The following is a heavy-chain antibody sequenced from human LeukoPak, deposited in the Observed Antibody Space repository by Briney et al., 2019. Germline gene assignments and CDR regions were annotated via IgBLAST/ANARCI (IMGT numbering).Heavy chain of an antibody. CDR1: GGSISSYY. J-gene: IGHJ4*02. D-gene: IGHD1-26*01. CDR3: ARRSKRSNFDY. Sequence: PETLSLTCTVSGGSISSYYWSWIRQPPGKGLEWIGYIYYSGSTNYNPSLKSRVTISVDTSKNQFSLKLSSVTAADTAVYYCARRSKRSNFDYWGQGTLVTVSS. CDR2: IYYSGST. V-gene: IGHV4-59*08.